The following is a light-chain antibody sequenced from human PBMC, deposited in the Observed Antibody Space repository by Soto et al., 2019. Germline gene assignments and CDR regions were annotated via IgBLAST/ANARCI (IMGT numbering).Light chain of an antibody. V-gene: IGKV1-5*01. CDR3: QQYNRFTWT. CDR2: DAS. CDR1: QSIHIW. J-gene: IGKJ1*01. Sequence: DIQLTQSPSTLSASVGDRVTITWLASQSIHIWLAWYQQKPGKAPRLLIYDASSLESGVPSRFSGSGSETEFTLSISSLQPDDFATYYCQQYNRFTWTFGQGTKVDIK.